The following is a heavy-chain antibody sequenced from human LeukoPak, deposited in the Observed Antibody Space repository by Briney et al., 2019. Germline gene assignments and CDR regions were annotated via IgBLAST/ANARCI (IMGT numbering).Heavy chain of an antibody. CDR3: ARAVAGDY. D-gene: IGHD6-19*01. J-gene: IGHJ4*02. V-gene: IGHV3-21*01. Sequence: GGSLRLSCAASGFTFSSFSMKWVRQAPGEGLEWVSSISSSSSYIYYADSLKGRFTISRDNAKNSLYLQMNSLRAEDTAVYYCARAVAGDYWGQGTLVTVSS. CDR2: ISSSSSYI. CDR1: GFTFSSFS.